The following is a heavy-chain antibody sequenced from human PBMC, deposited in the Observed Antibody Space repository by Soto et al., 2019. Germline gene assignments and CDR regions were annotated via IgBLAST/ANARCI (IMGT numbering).Heavy chain of an antibody. CDR2: ISSSSSYI. CDR3: AGVLDYYGSGSYDYYYYGMDV. CDR1: GFTFSSYS. J-gene: IGHJ6*02. Sequence: EVQLVESGGGLVKPGGSLRLSCAASGFTFSSYSMNWVRQAPGKGLEWVSSISSSSSYIYYADSVKGRFTISRDNAKNSLYLQMNSLRAEDTAVYYCAGVLDYYGSGSYDYYYYGMDVWGQGTTVTVSS. V-gene: IGHV3-21*01. D-gene: IGHD3-10*01.